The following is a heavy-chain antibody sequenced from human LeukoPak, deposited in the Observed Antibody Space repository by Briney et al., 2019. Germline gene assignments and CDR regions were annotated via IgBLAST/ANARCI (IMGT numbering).Heavy chain of an antibody. Sequence: SETLSLTCTVSGGSISSGDYYWSWIRQPPGKGLEWIGYIYYSGSTYYNPSPKSRVTISVDTSKNQFSLKLSSVTAADTAVYYCARCSRGYSYGPLDYWGQGTLVTVSS. D-gene: IGHD5-18*01. CDR1: GGSISSGDYY. V-gene: IGHV4-30-4*01. CDR2: IYYSGST. J-gene: IGHJ4*02. CDR3: ARCSRGYSYGPLDY.